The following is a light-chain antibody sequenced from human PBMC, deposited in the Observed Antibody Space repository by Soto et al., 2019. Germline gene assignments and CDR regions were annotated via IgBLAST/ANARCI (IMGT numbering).Light chain of an antibody. J-gene: IGKJ3*01. CDR3: QQAHRFPFT. CDR2: AAS. V-gene: IGKV1-12*01. Sequence: DIQLTQSPSSVSASVGDRVTITCRASHDISTWLAWYQQKPGQAPRLLLYAASSLQTVVPSTFSGSGSGTEFTLTISNLQPEDFAIYYCQQAHRFPFTFGPGTTVDIK. CDR1: HDISTW.